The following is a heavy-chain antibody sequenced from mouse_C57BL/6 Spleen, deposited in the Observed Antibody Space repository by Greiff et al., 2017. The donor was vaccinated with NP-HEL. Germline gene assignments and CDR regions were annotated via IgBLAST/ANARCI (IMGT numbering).Heavy chain of an antibody. CDR1: GYTFTDYE. V-gene: IGHV1-15*01. D-gene: IGHD1-1*01. CDR3: TRDGSSRWFAY. Sequence: VQLKQSGAELVRPGASVTLSCKASGYTFTDYEMHWVKQTPVHGLEWIGAIDPETGGTAYNQKFKGRAILTADKSSSTAYMELRSLTSEDSAVYYCTRDGSSRWFAYWGQGTLVTVSA. J-gene: IGHJ3*01. CDR2: IDPETGGT.